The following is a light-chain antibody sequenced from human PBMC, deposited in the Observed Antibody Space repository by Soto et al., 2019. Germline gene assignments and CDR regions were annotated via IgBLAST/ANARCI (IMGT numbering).Light chain of an antibody. V-gene: IGLV2-14*01. CDR3: NSYVSPSTRDV. CDR2: EVS. J-gene: IGLJ1*01. Sequence: QSALTQPASGSGSPGQSITISCTGTSSDVGGYNYVAWYQQHPGKAPKLMIYEVSNRPSGVSNRFSGSKSGNTASLTISGLQAEDDADYFCNSYVSPSTRDVFGTGTKVTVL. CDR1: SSDVGGYNY.